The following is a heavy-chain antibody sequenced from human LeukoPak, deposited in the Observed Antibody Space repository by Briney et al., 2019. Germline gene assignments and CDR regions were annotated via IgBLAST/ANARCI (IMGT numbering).Heavy chain of an antibody. V-gene: IGHV3-53*01. CDR1: GFTVSSNY. Sequence: GGSLRFSCAASGFTVSSNYMSWVRQALGKGLEWVSVIYSGGSTYYADSVKGRFTISRDNSKNTLYLQMNSLRAEDTAVYYCASFYDSSGYYRDYWGQGTLVTVSS. D-gene: IGHD3-22*01. CDR2: IYSGGST. J-gene: IGHJ4*02. CDR3: ASFYDSSGYYRDY.